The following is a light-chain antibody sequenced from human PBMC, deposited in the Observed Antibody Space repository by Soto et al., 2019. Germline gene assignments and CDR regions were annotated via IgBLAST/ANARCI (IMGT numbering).Light chain of an antibody. CDR3: QQYKSYSPYT. Sequence: DIQMTQSPSTLSASVGDRVTITCRASQSISSWLAWYQQKPGKAPKLLVYDSSSLESGVPSRFSGSGSATEFTLTTSGLQPEDFATYYCQQYKSYSPYTFGQGTKLEI. J-gene: IGKJ2*01. CDR1: QSISSW. V-gene: IGKV1-5*01. CDR2: DSS.